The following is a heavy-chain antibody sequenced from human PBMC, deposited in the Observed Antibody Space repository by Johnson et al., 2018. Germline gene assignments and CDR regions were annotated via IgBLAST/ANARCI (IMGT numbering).Heavy chain of an antibody. V-gene: IGHV3-23*04. CDR1: GFTFTNYA. D-gene: IGHD3-22*01. J-gene: IGHJ4*02. CDR3: ANPFRYDSSGDPWDY. Sequence: VQLVQSGGGLVQPGGSLALSCVASGFTFTNYAMGWVRQAPGKGLEWVSAVATDGKTFYADSGKGRLPLHREKPKDPVFLQMGGLRAEETALYYCANPFRYDSSGDPWDYWGQGTLVTVSS. CDR2: VATDGKT.